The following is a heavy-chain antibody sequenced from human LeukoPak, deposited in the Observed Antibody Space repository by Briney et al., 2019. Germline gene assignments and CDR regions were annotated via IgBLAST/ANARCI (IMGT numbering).Heavy chain of an antibody. Sequence: ASVKVSCKASGYTFTSYDINWVRQATGQGLEWMGWMNPNSGNTDYAQKFQGRVTMTRNTSISTAYMELSSLRSEDTAVYYCARRKWELRNYYYYYYMDVWGKGTTVTVSS. CDR1: GYTFTSYD. CDR3: ARRKWELRNYYYYYYMDV. J-gene: IGHJ6*03. V-gene: IGHV1-8*01. CDR2: MNPNSGNT. D-gene: IGHD1-26*01.